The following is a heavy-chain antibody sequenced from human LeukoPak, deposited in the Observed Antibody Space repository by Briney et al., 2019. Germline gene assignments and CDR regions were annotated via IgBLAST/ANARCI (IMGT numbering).Heavy chain of an antibody. D-gene: IGHD6-13*01. J-gene: IGHJ4*02. CDR2: IYTSGST. V-gene: IGHV4-4*07. CDR3: ARDRDSSSWYAFDY. CDR1: GGSISSYY. Sequence: SETLSLTCTVSGGSISSYYWSWIRQPAGKGLEWIGRIYTSGSTNYNPSLKSRVTMSVDTSKNQFSLKLSSVTAADTAVYYCARDRDSSSWYAFDYWGQGTLVTVSS.